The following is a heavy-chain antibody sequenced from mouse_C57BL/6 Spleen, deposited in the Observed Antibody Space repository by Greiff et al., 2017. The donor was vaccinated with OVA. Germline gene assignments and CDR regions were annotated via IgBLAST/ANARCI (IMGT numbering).Heavy chain of an antibody. Sequence: EVHLVESGGDLVKPGGSLKLSCAASGFTFSSYGMSWVRQTPDKRLEWVATISSGGSYTYYPDSVKGRFTISRDNAKNTLYLQMSSLKSEDTAMYYCARRVYDGYFDYWGQGTTLTVSS. CDR2: ISSGGSYT. D-gene: IGHD2-3*01. CDR3: ARRVYDGYFDY. V-gene: IGHV5-6*01. CDR1: GFTFSSYG. J-gene: IGHJ2*01.